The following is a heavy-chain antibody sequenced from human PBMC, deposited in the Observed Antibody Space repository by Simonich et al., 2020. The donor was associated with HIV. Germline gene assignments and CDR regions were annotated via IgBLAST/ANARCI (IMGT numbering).Heavy chain of an antibody. CDR3: ARVGLRIAAAGTVVGFDY. D-gene: IGHD6-13*01. J-gene: IGHJ4*02. CDR1: GYSIRSGYY. V-gene: IGHV4-38-2*01. Sequence: QVQLQESGPGLVKPSETLSLTCAVSGYSIRSGYYWGGIRQAPGKGLGWFGSIYHSGSTYTNPTRKSRVTISVDTSKNQFSLKLSSVTAADTAVYYCARVGLRIAAAGTVVGFDYWGQGTLVTVSS. CDR2: IYHSGST.